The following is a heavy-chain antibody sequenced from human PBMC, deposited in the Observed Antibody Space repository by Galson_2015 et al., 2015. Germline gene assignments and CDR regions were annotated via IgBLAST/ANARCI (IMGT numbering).Heavy chain of an antibody. Sequence: SLRLSCAASGFTVSSNYMNWVRQAPGKGLEWVSVIYSGGSTYYADSVKGRFTIFRDNSKNTLYLQMNSLKAEDTAVYYCARGSVGSSGYETFDYWGQGTLVTVSS. J-gene: IGHJ4*02. V-gene: IGHV3-53*01. D-gene: IGHD5-12*01. CDR3: ARGSVGSSGYETFDY. CDR2: IYSGGST. CDR1: GFTVSSNY.